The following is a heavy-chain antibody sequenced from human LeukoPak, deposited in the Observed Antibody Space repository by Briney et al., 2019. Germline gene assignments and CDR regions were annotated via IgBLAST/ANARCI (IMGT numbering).Heavy chain of an antibody. CDR1: GFTFSSYG. V-gene: IGHV3-30*18. CDR3: ANTHGSYYGD. J-gene: IGHJ4*02. CDR2: ISYDGSNK. D-gene: IGHD1-26*01. Sequence: PGRSLRLSCAASGFTFSSYGMHWVRQAPGKGLEWVAVISYDGSNKYYADSVKGRFTISRDNSKNTLYLQMNSLRAEDTAVYYCANTHGSYYGDWGQGTLVTVSS.